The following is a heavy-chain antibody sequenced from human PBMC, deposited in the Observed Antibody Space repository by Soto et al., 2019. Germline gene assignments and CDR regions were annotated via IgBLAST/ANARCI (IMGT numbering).Heavy chain of an antibody. J-gene: IGHJ4*02. Sequence: QVQLVQSGAEVRQPASSVKVSCKTSGGTFSSYAISWVRQAPGQGLEWMGGIVPIVDTSTYTQKFRGRVTITADEATSTLDMELSSPRSDDTAVYYCVRVVAIAGYPDNWGQGTLVTVSS. V-gene: IGHV1-69*12. CDR3: VRVVAIAGYPDN. D-gene: IGHD5-12*01. CDR1: GGTFSSYA. CDR2: IVPIVDTS.